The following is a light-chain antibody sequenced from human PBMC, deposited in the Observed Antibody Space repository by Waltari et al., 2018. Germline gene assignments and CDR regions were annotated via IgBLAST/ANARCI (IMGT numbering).Light chain of an antibody. CDR2: KAF. V-gene: IGKV1-6*01. Sequence: AIQMTQSPSSLSASVGDRVTITCQASQGINNNLAWYQQKPGKVPKLLIYKAFTLQSGVTSRFSGSGSGTGFTITINSRKTEDFATYYCQHGYNTPWTFGQGTKVEIK. J-gene: IGKJ1*01. CDR1: QGINNN. CDR3: QHGYNTPWT.